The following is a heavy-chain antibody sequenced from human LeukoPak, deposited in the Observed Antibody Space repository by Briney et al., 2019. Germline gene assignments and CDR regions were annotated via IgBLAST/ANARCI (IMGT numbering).Heavy chain of an antibody. J-gene: IGHJ5*02. CDR2: IYYSGST. V-gene: IGHV4-39*07. CDR1: GGSISSSSYY. Sequence: PSETLSLTCTVSGGSISSSSYYWGWIRQPPGKGLEWIGSIYYSGSTYYNPSLKSRVTISVDTSKNQFSLKLSSVTAADTAVYYCARDGVGMTRDNWFDPWGQGTLVTVSS. CDR3: ARDGVGMTRDNWFDP. D-gene: IGHD1-14*01.